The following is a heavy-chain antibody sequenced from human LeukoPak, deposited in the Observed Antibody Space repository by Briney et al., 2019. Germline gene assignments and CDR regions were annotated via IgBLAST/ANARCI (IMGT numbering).Heavy chain of an antibody. J-gene: IGHJ3*02. CDR1: DGSIRSSAYY. Sequence: SETLSLTCAVSDGSIRSSAYYWGWTRQPPGKGLEWIGSIYYSGSTYYNPSLKSRVTISIDTSKNQFSLKLSSVTAADTAVYYCASEPYGSGSFLGAFDIWGQGTMVTVSS. D-gene: IGHD3-10*01. V-gene: IGHV4-39*01. CDR3: ASEPYGSGSFLGAFDI. CDR2: IYYSGST.